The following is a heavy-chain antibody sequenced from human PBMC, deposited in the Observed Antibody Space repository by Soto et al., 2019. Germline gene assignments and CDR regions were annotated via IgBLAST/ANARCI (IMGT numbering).Heavy chain of an antibody. Sequence: ASVKVSCKASGYTFTSYGISWVRQAPGQGLEWMGWISAYNGNTNYAQKLQGRVTMTTDTSTSTAYMELRSLRSDDTAVYYCERDRSVERVGATTDAFDIWGQGTMVTVSS. J-gene: IGHJ3*02. CDR3: ERDRSVERVGATTDAFDI. V-gene: IGHV1-18*01. D-gene: IGHD1-26*01. CDR2: ISAYNGNT. CDR1: GYTFTSYG.